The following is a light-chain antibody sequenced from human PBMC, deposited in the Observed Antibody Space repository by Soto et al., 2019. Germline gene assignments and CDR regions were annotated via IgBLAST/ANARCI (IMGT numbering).Light chain of an antibody. J-gene: IGKJ1*01. Sequence: DIQMTQSPSSLSASLGDRVTITCRASQSISSYLNWYQQKPGKAPKLLIYAASSLQSGVPSRFSGSGSGTDFTLTISRLEPEDFAVYYCQQYGSSPQTFGQGTKVDI. CDR1: QSISSY. CDR2: AAS. V-gene: IGKV1-39*01. CDR3: QQYGSSPQT.